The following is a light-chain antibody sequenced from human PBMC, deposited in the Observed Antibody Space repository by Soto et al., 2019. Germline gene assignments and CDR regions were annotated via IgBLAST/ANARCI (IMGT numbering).Light chain of an antibody. CDR2: EVS. CDR1: SGDVGNYNL. J-gene: IGLJ3*02. V-gene: IGLV2-23*02. CDR3: CAYAGGSVYVL. Sequence: QSVLTQPASVSGSPGQSITISCTATSGDVGNYNLVSWYQQHPGKAPHLMIYEVSKRPSGVSNRFSGSKSGNTASLTISGLQAEDEADYYGCAYAGGSVYVLFGGGTKLTVL.